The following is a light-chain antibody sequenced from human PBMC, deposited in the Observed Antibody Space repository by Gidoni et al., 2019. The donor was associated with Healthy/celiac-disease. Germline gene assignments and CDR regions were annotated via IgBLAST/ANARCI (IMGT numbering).Light chain of an antibody. J-gene: IGLJ3*02. CDR3: AAWDDSLNANWV. V-gene: IGLV1-44*01. Sequence: QSVLTQPPSASGTPGQRVTISCSVSSSNIGSNTVNWYQQLPGTAPKLLIYSNNLRPSGVPDRFSGSKSGTSASLAISGLQSEDEADYYCAAWDDSLNANWVFGGGTKLTVL. CDR1: SSNIGSNT. CDR2: SNN.